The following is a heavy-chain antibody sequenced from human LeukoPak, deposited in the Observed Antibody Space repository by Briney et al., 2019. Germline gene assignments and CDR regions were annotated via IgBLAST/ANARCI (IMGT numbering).Heavy chain of an antibody. Sequence: RGSLRLSCAASGFTFSTFAMTWVRQAPGGGLEWFSAVSNNGADTFHADSVRGRFTISRDNSNNTLYLLMSGVRAEDTAIYYCAKDLMPHSSGSLFDYWGPGTLVTVSS. D-gene: IGHD3-22*01. CDR3: AKDLMPHSSGSLFDY. J-gene: IGHJ4*02. V-gene: IGHV3-23*01. CDR2: VSNNGADT. CDR1: GFTFSTFA.